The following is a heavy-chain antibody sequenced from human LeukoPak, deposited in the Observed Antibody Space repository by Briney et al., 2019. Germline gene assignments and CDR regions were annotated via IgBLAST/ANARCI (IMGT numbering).Heavy chain of an antibody. Sequence: GASVKVSCKASGYXFTGYYIHWVRQAPGQGLEWMGWINPNSGGTNYAQKFQGRVTMTRDTSISTAYMELSRLRSDDTAVYYCARDEMDYYGSESYYYDYWGQGTLVTVSS. CDR1: GYXFTGYY. V-gene: IGHV1-2*02. J-gene: IGHJ4*02. CDR3: ARDEMDYYGSESYYYDY. CDR2: INPNSGGT. D-gene: IGHD3-10*01.